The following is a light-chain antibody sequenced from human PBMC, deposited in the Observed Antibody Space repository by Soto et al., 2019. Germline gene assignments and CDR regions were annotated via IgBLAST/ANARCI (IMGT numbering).Light chain of an antibody. J-gene: IGKJ1*01. Sequence: EIVLTQSPGTLSLYPGERVTLSCRASQSVSSSYLGWYQQQPGQAPRLLIYGASTRATGLPDRFSGSGSGTDFTLTISSLEPEDFAVYYCQQYDSSPPTFGQGTTVEIK. V-gene: IGKV3-20*01. CDR1: QSVSSSY. CDR2: GAS. CDR3: QQYDSSPPT.